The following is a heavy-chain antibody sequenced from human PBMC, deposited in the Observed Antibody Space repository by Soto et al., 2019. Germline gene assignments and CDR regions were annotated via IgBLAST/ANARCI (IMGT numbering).Heavy chain of an antibody. J-gene: IGHJ4*02. D-gene: IGHD3-10*01. CDR2: IYYSGST. CDR3: ASGPGGKVGRLTSIMVRGVIVDY. V-gene: IGHV4-30-4*01. Sequence: SETLSLTCTVSGGSISSGDYYWSWIRQPPGKGLEWIGYIYYSGSTYYNPSLKSRVTISVDTSKNQFSLKLSSVTAADTAVYYCASGPGGKVGRLTSIMVRGVIVDYWGQGTLVTVSS. CDR1: GGSISSGDYY.